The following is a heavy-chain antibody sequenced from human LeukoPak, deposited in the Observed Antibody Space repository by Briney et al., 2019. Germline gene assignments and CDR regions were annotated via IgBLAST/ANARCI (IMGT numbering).Heavy chain of an antibody. J-gene: IGHJ4*02. CDR1: GFTFSSYW. Sequence: GGSLRLSCAASGFTFSSYWMSWVRQAPGKGLEWVANIKQDGSEKYYVDSVKGRFTISRDNAKNSLYLQMNSLRAEDTAVYYCAVTYGSGSLSFDYWGQGTLVTVSS. CDR3: AVTYGSGSLSFDY. V-gene: IGHV3-7*01. CDR2: IKQDGSEK. D-gene: IGHD3-10*01.